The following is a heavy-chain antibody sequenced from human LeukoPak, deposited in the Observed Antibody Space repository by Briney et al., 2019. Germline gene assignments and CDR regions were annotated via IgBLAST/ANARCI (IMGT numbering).Heavy chain of an antibody. CDR1: GFTFSSYG. CDR3: ARQWELAAFDI. V-gene: IGHV3-30*19. D-gene: IGHD1-26*01. CDR2: IWYDGSNK. Sequence: GGSLRLSCAASGFTFSSYGMHWVRQAPGKGLEWVAVIWYDGSNKYYADSVKGRFTISRDNSKNTLYLQMNSLRAEDTAVYYCARQWELAAFDIWGQGTMVTVSS. J-gene: IGHJ3*02.